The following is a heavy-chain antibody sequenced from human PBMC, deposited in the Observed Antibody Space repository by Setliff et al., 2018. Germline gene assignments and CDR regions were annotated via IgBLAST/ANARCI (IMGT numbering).Heavy chain of an antibody. D-gene: IGHD3-10*01. Sequence: GESLKISCKGSGFSFTDFWIGWVRQMPGKVLEWMGLIYAGDSDTRYNPSFQGRVTMSADKSINTAYLQWSSLKASDTAIYYCARQKSTGSGNNWFDPWGQGTLVTVSS. J-gene: IGHJ5*02. CDR3: ARQKSTGSGNNWFDP. CDR1: GFSFTDFW. V-gene: IGHV5-51*01. CDR2: IYAGDSDT.